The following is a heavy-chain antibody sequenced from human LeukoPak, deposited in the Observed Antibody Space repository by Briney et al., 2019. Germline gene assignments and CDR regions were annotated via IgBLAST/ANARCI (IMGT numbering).Heavy chain of an antibody. CDR1: GGTFSSYA. J-gene: IGHJ6*02. CDR3: ARASGITMVRDRYGMDV. V-gene: IGHV1-69*05. CDR2: IIPIFGTA. D-gene: IGHD3-10*01. Sequence: SVKVSCKASGGTFSSYAISWVRQAPGQGLEWMGGIIPIFGTANYAQKFQGRVTMTTDTSTSTAYMELRSLRSDDTAVYYCARASGITMVRDRYGMDVWGQGTTVTVSS.